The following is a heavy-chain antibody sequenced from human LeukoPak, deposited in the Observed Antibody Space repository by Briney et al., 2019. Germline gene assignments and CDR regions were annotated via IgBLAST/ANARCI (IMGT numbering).Heavy chain of an antibody. V-gene: IGHV3-21*01. Sequence: GSLRLSCAASGFTFSSYSMNWVRQAPGKGLEWVSSISSSSSYIYYADSVKGRFTISRDNAKNSLYLQMNSLRAEDTAVYYCAHDLFEYYDSSGPSVRWGQGTLVTVSS. J-gene: IGHJ4*02. CDR1: GFTFSSYS. CDR2: ISSSSSYI. CDR3: AHDLFEYYDSSGPSVR. D-gene: IGHD3-22*01.